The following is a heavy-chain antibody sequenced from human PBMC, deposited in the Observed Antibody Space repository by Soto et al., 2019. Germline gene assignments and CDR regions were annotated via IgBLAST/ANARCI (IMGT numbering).Heavy chain of an antibody. CDR2: INHSGDT. Sequence: ASETLSLTCAVSGGRFSNYFWAWIRQAPGKGLEWIGEINHSGDTHFDPSLESRFTISRDNSKNTLYLQMNSLRAEDTAVYYCAKNRPPPSTGPIDYWGQGTLVTVSS. CDR3: AKNRPPPSTGPIDY. J-gene: IGHJ4*02. D-gene: IGHD4-17*01. CDR1: GGRFSNYF. V-gene: IGHV4-34*01.